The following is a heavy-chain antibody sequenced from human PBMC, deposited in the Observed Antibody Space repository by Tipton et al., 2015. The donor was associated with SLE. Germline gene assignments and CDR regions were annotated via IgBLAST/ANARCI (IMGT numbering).Heavy chain of an antibody. CDR3: ARFGAAAGMGY. V-gene: IGHV3-21*01. CDR2: ISSSSSYI. CDR1: GFTFSSYS. D-gene: IGHD6-13*01. J-gene: IGHJ4*02. Sequence: SLRLSCAASGFTFSSYSMNWVRQAPGKGLEWVSSISSSSSYIYYADSVKGRFTISRDNAKNSLYLQMNSLRAEDTAVYYCARFGAAAGMGYWGQGTLVTVSS.